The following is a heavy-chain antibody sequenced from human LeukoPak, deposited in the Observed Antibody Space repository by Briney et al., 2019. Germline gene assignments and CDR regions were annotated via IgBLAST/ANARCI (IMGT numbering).Heavy chain of an antibody. CDR2: IWYDGSKT. D-gene: IGHD3-10*01. J-gene: IGHJ5*02. CDR1: GFTSGDSA. V-gene: IGHV3-33*01. CDR3: ARDLSYGSLSFDP. Sequence: GRSLRLSCTGSGFTSGDSAMSWFRQAPGKGLEWVALIWYDGSKTNYVDSVMGRFTISRDDSKNTLYLQMDNLRVEDTAVYFCARDLSYGSLSFDPWGQGTLVTVSS.